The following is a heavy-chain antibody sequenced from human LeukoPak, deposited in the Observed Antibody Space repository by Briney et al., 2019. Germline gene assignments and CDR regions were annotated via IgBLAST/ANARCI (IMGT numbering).Heavy chain of an antibody. CDR1: GYTFTGYY. V-gene: IGHV1-2*02. Sequence: GASVKVSCKASGYTFTGYYMHRVRQAPGQGLEWMGWINPNSSGTNYAQKFQGRVTMTRDTSISTAYMELSRLRSDDTAVYYCARDAVRGGVFDYWGQGTLVTVSS. D-gene: IGHD3-10*01. CDR2: INPNSSGT. CDR3: ARDAVRGGVFDY. J-gene: IGHJ4*02.